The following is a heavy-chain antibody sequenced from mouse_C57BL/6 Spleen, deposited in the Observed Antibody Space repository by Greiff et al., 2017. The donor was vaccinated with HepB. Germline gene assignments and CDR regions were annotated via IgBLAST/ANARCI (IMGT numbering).Heavy chain of an antibody. CDR2: INPSTGGT. CDR1: GYSFTGYY. V-gene: IGHV1-42*01. Sequence: VQLQQSGPELVKPGASVKISCKASGYSFTGYYMNWVKQSPEKSLEWIGEINPSTGGTTYNQKFKAKATLTVDKSSSTAYMQLKSLTSEDSAVYYCARSGGLLQYYFDYWGQGTTLTVSS. J-gene: IGHJ2*01. D-gene: IGHD2-3*01. CDR3: ARSGGLLQYYFDY.